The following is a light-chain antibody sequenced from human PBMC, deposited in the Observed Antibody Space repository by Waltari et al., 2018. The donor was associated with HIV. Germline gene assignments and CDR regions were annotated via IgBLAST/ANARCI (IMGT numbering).Light chain of an antibody. CDR3: QQYYSYPLT. CDR1: QGISSY. CDR2: AAS. Sequence: AIRMTQSPSSFSASTGDRVTITCRASQGISSYLAWYQHKPGKAPKLLISAASTLQSGVPSRFSGSGSGTDFTLTISCLQSEDFATYYCQQYYSYPLTFGQGTRLEIK. J-gene: IGKJ5*01. V-gene: IGKV1-8*01.